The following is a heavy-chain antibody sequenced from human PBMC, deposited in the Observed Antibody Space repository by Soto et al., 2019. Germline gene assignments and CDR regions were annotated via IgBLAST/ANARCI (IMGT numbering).Heavy chain of an antibody. CDR2: MNPNRGNT. CDR1: GYTFTSYD. V-gene: IGHV1-8*01. Sequence: QVQLVQSGAEVKKPGASVKVSCKASGYTFTSYDINWVRQATGQGLEWMGWMNPNRGNTGYAQKCQGRVTMTSNTYISTAYLELSSLRSEDTAVYYCARERSAAGTGWFDPWGQGTLVTVSS. J-gene: IGHJ5*02. D-gene: IGHD6-13*01. CDR3: ARERSAAGTGWFDP.